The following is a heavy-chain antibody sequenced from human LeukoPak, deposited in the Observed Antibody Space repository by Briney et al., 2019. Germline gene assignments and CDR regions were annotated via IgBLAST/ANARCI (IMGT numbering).Heavy chain of an antibody. V-gene: IGHV3-23*01. CDR2: ISGSGGST. D-gene: IGHD1-26*01. CDR3: AKDRGGLRVGYFDY. Sequence: GGSLRLSCAASGFTFSSYAMRWVRQAPGKGREWVSAISGSGGSTYYADSVKGRFTISRDNSNNTLYLQMNSLRAEDTAVYYCAKDRGGLRVGYFDYWGQGTLVTVSS. J-gene: IGHJ4*02. CDR1: GFTFSSYA.